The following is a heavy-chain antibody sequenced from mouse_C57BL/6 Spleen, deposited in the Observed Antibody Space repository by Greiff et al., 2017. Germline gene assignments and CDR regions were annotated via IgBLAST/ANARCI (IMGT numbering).Heavy chain of an antibody. Sequence: VQLQQSGAELVRPGTSVKVSCKASGYAFTNYLIEWVKQRPGQGLEWIGVINPGSGGTNYNEKFKGKATLTADKSSSTAYLQISSLTSEDSAVYFCARSPLSAYWGQGTTLTVSS. CDR2: INPGSGGT. CDR1: GYAFTNYL. V-gene: IGHV1-54*01. CDR3: ARSPLSAY. J-gene: IGHJ2*01.